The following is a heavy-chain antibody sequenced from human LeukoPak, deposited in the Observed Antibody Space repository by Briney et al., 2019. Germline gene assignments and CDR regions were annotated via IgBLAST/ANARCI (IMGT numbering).Heavy chain of an antibody. V-gene: IGHV3-53*01. CDR3: ARAVGGAFYMDA. CDR2: FYSGGAT. CDR1: GLTVNSSF. J-gene: IGHJ6*03. D-gene: IGHD2-15*01. Sequence: GGSLRLSCVASGLTVNSSFISWVRQAPGKGLEWVSVFYSGGATYYADSVKGRFTMSRDNSKSTLYLQMNSLRAEDTGMYYCARAVGGAFYMDAWGKGTPVTVSS.